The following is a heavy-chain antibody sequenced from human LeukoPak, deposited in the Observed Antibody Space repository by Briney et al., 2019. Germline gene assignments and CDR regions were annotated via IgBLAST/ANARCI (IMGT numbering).Heavy chain of an antibody. Sequence: GGSLRLSCAASGFTFSTYEMNWVRQAPGKGLEWVSYISGSGSAIYYADSVKGRFTISRDNAKNSLYLQMNSLRAEDTAVYYCAIKGELGNFDAFDIWGQGTMVTVSS. V-gene: IGHV3-48*03. CDR1: GFTFSTYE. CDR3: AIKGELGNFDAFDI. CDR2: ISGSGSAI. D-gene: IGHD7-27*01. J-gene: IGHJ3*02.